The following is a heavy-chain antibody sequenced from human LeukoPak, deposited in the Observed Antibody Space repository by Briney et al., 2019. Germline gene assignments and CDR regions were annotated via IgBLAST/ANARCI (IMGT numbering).Heavy chain of an antibody. J-gene: IGHJ4*02. V-gene: IGHV3-21*01. CDR2: ITPSSSDR. Sequence: GGSLRLSCAAPGFTLSSYSMNWVRQGPGKGVEWVSLITPSSSDRYYADSVQGRFTISRDNAKNSLYLQMNSLRAEDTAVYYCARTYYYDRSAVFGYWGQGTLVTVSS. CDR3: ARTYYYDRSAVFGY. D-gene: IGHD3-22*01. CDR1: GFTLSSYS.